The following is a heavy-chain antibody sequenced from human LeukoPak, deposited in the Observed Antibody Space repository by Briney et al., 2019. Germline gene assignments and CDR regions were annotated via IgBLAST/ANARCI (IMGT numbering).Heavy chain of an antibody. V-gene: IGHV3-23*01. CDR1: GFTFSSYA. J-gene: IGHJ6*03. Sequence: GGSLRLSCAASGFTFSSYAMSWVRQAPGKGLEWVSAISGSGGSTYYADSVKGRFTISRDNSKNTLYLQMNSLRAEDTAVYYCARATPYPYCSSTSCDSYYYYYYMDVWGKGTTVTVSS. D-gene: IGHD2-2*02. CDR2: ISGSGGST. CDR3: ARATPYPYCSSTSCDSYYYYYYMDV.